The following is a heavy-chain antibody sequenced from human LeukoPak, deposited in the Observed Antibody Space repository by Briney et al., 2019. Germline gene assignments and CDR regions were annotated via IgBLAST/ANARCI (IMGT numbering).Heavy chain of an antibody. D-gene: IGHD3-22*01. CDR2: IIPMLPMT. Sequence: SVKVSCKASGGTFNSYVINLVRQAPGQGLEWMGGIIPMLPMTNYAQNFQGRVTITADKSTSTAYMELSGLRFDDTAVYYCARAIPVITSPDAFDTWGQGTMVTVSS. CDR1: GGTFNSYV. V-gene: IGHV1-69*10. J-gene: IGHJ3*02. CDR3: ARAIPVITSPDAFDT.